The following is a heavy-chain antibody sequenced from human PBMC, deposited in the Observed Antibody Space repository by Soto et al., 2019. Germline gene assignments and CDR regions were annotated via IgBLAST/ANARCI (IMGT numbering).Heavy chain of an antibody. CDR3: AYKGSCYYTNGYFYYLDQ. Sequence: SGPTLVNPTQTLTLTCTFSGFSLSTSGVGVGWIRQPPGKALEWLALLYWNDGRRYNPSLNNRLTVTKDTSKNQVVLTMTNMDPVDTATYYCAYKGSCYYTNGYFYYLDQWGQGTLVTVSS. J-gene: IGHJ4*02. D-gene: IGHD2-8*01. CDR2: LYWNDGR. CDR1: GFSLSTSGVG. V-gene: IGHV2-5*01.